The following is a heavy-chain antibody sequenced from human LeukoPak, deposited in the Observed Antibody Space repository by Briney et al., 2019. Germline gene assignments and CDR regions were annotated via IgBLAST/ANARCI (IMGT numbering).Heavy chain of an antibody. CDR3: AREGVPAANSAEYFQH. V-gene: IGHV1-46*01. J-gene: IGHJ1*01. Sequence: GASVKVSCKASGYTFTSYYMHWVRQAPGQGLEWMGIINPSGGSTSYAQKFQGRVTMTRDTSTSTVCMELSSLRSEDTAVYYCAREGVPAANSAEYFQHWGQGTLVTVSS. CDR1: GYTFTSYY. CDR2: INPSGGST. D-gene: IGHD2-2*01.